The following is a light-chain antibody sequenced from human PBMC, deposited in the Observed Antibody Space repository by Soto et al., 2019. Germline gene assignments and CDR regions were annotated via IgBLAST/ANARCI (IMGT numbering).Light chain of an antibody. CDR2: AAS. CDR1: HYIGSD. CDR3: LQDHDDSWT. J-gene: IGKJ1*01. Sequence: ATQMTQSPSSLSASVGDRSTITCRASHYIGSDLRWYQQKPGKAPTLLIYAASNLQSGVPSRVRGSRSGTEFTLTVSSLQPEDFATYYCLQDHDDSWTFGQGTKVDIK. V-gene: IGKV1-6*01.